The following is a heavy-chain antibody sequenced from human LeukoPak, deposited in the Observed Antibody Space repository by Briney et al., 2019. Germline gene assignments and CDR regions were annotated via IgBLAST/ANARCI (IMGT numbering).Heavy chain of an antibody. J-gene: IGHJ4*02. CDR1: GFTFSSYE. CDR2: ISNSCSII. D-gene: IGHD6-13*01. Sequence: GGTLRLSCAASGFTFSSYEMNWVRQAPGPGLKRVSYISNSCSIIYYADSVKGRFTICRDNAKNSLYLQMNSLRAEDTAVYYCARESSSLTYPDFDYWGQGTLVTVSS. CDR3: ARESSSLTYPDFDY. V-gene: IGHV3-48*03.